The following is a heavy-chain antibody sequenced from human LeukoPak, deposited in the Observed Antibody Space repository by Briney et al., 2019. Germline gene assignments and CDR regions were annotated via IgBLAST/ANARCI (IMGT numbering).Heavy chain of an antibody. D-gene: IGHD1-26*01. CDR2: INPSGGST. J-gene: IGHJ6*02. Sequence: ASVKVSCKASGYTFTSYYMHWVRQAPGQGLEWMGIINPSGGSTTYAQNFQGRVTMTTDTSTSTAYMELRSLRSDDTAVYYCASESLGGMDVWGQGTTVTVSS. CDR1: GYTFTSYY. CDR3: ASESLGGMDV. V-gene: IGHV1-46*01.